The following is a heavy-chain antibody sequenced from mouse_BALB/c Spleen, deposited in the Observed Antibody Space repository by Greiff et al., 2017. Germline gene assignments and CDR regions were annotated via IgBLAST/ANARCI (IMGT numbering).Heavy chain of an antibody. D-gene: IGHD3-1*01. CDR1: GFAFSSYD. CDR3: ARHRSGYDAMDY. Sequence: DVKLVESGGGLVKPGGSLKLSCAASGFAFSSYDMSWVRQTPEKRLEWVAYISSGGGSTYYPDTVKGRFTISRDNAKNTLYLQMSSLKSEDTAMYYCARHRSGYDAMDYWGQGTSVTVSS. J-gene: IGHJ4*01. CDR2: ISSGGGST. V-gene: IGHV5-12-1*01.